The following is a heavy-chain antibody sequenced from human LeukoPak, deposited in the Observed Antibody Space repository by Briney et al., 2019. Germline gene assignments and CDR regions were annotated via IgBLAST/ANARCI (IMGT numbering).Heavy chain of an antibody. CDR3: ARGSGSGTSYFHY. D-gene: IGHD3-10*01. CDR2: INHSGRT. CDR1: GGSFSGYY. V-gene: IGHV4-34*01. J-gene: IGHJ4*02. Sequence: SETLSLTCAVYGGSFSGYYWRSIRQPPGKGLEWIGEINHSGRTNYNPSLKSRVTISVDKSKNQFSLKLTSVTAADTAVYFCARGSGSGTSYFHYWGQGTLVTVSS.